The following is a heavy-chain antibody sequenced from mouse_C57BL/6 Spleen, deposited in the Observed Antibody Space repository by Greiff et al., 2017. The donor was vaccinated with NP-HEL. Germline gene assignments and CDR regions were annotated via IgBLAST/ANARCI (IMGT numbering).Heavy chain of an antibody. J-gene: IGHJ2*01. V-gene: IGHV1-22*01. CDR2: INPNNGGT. D-gene: IGHD2-5*01. Sequence: VQLQQSGPELVKPGASVKMSCKASGYTFTDYNMHWVKQSHGKSLEWIGYINPNNGGTSYNQKFKGKATLTGNKSSSTAYMELRSLTSEESAVYYCAREGYYSKFDYWGQGTTLTVSS. CDR3: AREGYYSKFDY. CDR1: GYTFTDYN.